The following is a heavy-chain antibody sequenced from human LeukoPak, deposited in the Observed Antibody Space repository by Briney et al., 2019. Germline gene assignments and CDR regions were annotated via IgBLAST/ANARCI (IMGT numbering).Heavy chain of an antibody. CDR2: ISAYNGNT. CDR3: ARDHDYGDYVRYYGMDV. Sequence: SVKLSCKASVYTFTSYGISWVRQAPGQGLEWMGWISAYNGNTNYAQKLQGRVTMTTDTSTSTAYMELRSLRSDDTAVYYCARDHDYGDYVRYYGMDVWGKGTTVTVSS. CDR1: VYTFTSYG. V-gene: IGHV1-18*04. D-gene: IGHD4-17*01. J-gene: IGHJ6*04.